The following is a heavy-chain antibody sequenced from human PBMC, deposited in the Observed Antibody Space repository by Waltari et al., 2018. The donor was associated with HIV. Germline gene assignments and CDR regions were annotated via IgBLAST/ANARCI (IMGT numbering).Heavy chain of an antibody. CDR3: ARSSVPVGPLYGMDV. Sequence: EMQLVESGGGLVKPGGSLRLSCAASGFTFRSFSMNWVRRAPGKGLELVSSISTASTYIYDGDSVKGRFTISRDNAKNSLYLQMNSLRAEDTAVYFCARSSVPVGPLYGMDVWGQGTTVTVAS. CDR1: GFTFRSFS. J-gene: IGHJ6*02. V-gene: IGHV3-21*02. D-gene: IGHD6-19*01. CDR2: ISTASTYI.